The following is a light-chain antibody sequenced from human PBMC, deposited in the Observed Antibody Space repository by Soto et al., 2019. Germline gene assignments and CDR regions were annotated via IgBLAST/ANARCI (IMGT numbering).Light chain of an antibody. Sequence: EIVLTQSPPTLSLSPGERATLSCRASQSVSSYLAWYQQKPGQAPRLLIYDASNRATGIPARFSGSGSGTDFTLTISSLEPEDFAVYYCQQRSSWPGTFGQGTKVDIK. CDR3: QQRSSWPGT. V-gene: IGKV3-11*01. CDR2: DAS. CDR1: QSVSSY. J-gene: IGKJ1*01.